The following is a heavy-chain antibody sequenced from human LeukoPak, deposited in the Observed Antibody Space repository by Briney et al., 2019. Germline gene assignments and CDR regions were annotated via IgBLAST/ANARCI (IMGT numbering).Heavy chain of an antibody. D-gene: IGHD3-10*01. Sequence: GESLKISCKGSGYSFTSYWIGWVRQMPGKGLEGMGSIYPGDSDTRYSPSFQGQVTISADKSTSTAYLQWSSLKASDTAMYYCSRLVGASGGRQDYWGQGTLVTVSS. CDR3: SRLVGASGGRQDY. J-gene: IGHJ4*02. CDR2: IYPGDSDT. CDR1: GYSFTSYW. V-gene: IGHV5-51*01.